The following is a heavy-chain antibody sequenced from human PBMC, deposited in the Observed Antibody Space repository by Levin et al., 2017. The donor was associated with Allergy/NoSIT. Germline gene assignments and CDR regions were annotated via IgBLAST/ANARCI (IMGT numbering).Heavy chain of an antibody. J-gene: IGHJ4*02. CDR2: IWYDGSNK. V-gene: IGHV3-33*01. D-gene: IGHD6-6*01. Sequence: GGSLRLSCAASGFTFSSYGMHWVRQAPGKGLEWVAVIWYDGSNKYYADSVKGRFTISRDNSKNTLYLQMNSLRAEDTAVYYCARDIGIAALGYWGQGTLVTVSS. CDR3: ARDIGIAALGY. CDR1: GFTFSSYG.